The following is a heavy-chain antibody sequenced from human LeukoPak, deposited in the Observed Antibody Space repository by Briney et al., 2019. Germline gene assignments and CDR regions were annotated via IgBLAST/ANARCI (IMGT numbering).Heavy chain of an antibody. CDR1: GFTFSSYA. V-gene: IGHV3-30-3*01. D-gene: IGHD6-13*01. CDR2: ISYDESNK. J-gene: IGHJ4*02. CDR3: ARESPESYSSSADY. Sequence: PGGSLRLSCAASGFTFSSYAMHWVRQAPGKGLGWVAVISYDESNKYYADSVKGRFTISRDNSKNTLYLQMNSLRAEDTAVYYCARESPESYSSSADYWGQGTLVTVSS.